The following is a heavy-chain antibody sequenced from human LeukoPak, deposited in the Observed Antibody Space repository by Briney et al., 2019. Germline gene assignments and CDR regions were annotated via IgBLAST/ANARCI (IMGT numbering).Heavy chain of an antibody. V-gene: IGHV4-34*01. CDR3: ARGTNYYGSGSYYTYYSYYDMDV. Sequence: SETLSLTCAVYGGSFSGYYWSWIRQPPGKGLEWIGEINHSGSTNYNPSLKSRVTISVDTSKNQFTLKLSSVTDADTAVYYCARGTNYYGSGSYYTYYSYYDMDVWGKGTTVTVSS. D-gene: IGHD3-10*01. J-gene: IGHJ6*03. CDR2: INHSGST. CDR1: GGSFSGYY.